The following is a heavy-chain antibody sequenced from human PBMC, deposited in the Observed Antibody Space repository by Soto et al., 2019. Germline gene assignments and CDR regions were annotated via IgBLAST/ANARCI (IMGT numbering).Heavy chain of an antibody. CDR1: GDSFTTYW. Sequence: GASLKISGEGSGDSFTTYWIGWVRQMPGKGLEWRGIIYPGDSDNRYSPSFQGQVTISADKSISNAYLQWSSLKASDTAMYYCARHDYDSSGYYTLNYWGQGTLVTVPS. CDR2: IYPGDSDN. J-gene: IGHJ4*02. CDR3: ARHDYDSSGYYTLNY. D-gene: IGHD3-22*01. V-gene: IGHV5-51*01.